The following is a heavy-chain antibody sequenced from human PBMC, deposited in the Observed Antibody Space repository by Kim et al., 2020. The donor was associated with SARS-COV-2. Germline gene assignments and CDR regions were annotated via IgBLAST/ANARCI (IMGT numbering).Heavy chain of an antibody. V-gene: IGHV3-21*01. Sequence: SVKGRFTISRDNAKNSLYLQMNSLRAEDTAVYYCAREGSGYDYGGGWFDPWGQGTLVTVSS. J-gene: IGHJ5*02. CDR3: AREGSGYDYGGGWFDP. D-gene: IGHD5-12*01.